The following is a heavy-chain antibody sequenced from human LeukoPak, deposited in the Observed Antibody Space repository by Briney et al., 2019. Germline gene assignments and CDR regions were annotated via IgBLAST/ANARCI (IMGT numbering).Heavy chain of an antibody. J-gene: IGHJ3*02. CDR1: GFSFGDYA. Sequence: GGSLRLSCTVSGFSFGDYAMSWFRQAPGKGLEWVGFIRSETYGGTTDYAASVKGRFIISRDDSKNIAFLQMNGLKTEDTGVYYCTRDPYCGGECYEGRAFDIWGQGTMVTVSS. V-gene: IGHV3-49*03. D-gene: IGHD2-21*01. CDR3: TRDPYCGGECYEGRAFDI. CDR2: IRSETYGGTT.